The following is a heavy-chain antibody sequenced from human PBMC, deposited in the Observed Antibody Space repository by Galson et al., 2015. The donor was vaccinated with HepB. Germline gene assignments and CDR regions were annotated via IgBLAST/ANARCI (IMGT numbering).Heavy chain of an antibody. CDR1: GFTVSSNY. CDR2: IYSGGST. CDR3: ARADTVTTTGRSYYYYGMDV. V-gene: IGHV3-53*01. Sequence: SLRLSCAASGFTVSSNYMSWVRQAPGKGLEWVSVIYSGGSTYYADSVKGRFTISRDNSKNTLYLQMNSLRAEDTAVYCCARADTVTTTGRSYYYYGMDVWGQGTTVTVSS. D-gene: IGHD4-17*01. J-gene: IGHJ6*02.